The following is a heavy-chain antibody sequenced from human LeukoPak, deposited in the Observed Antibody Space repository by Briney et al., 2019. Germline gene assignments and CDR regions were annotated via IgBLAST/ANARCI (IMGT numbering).Heavy chain of an antibody. J-gene: IGHJ4*02. V-gene: IGHV3-20*04. Sequence: TGGSLRLSCAASGFTFDDYGMSWVRQARGKGLEWVSGINWNGDRTGYADSVRGRFTISRDNAKNSLYLQMNSLRAEDTALYYCARKGYYGSGTYLDYWGQGALVTVSS. CDR3: ARKGYYGSGTYLDY. CDR2: INWNGDRT. CDR1: GFTFDDYG. D-gene: IGHD3-10*01.